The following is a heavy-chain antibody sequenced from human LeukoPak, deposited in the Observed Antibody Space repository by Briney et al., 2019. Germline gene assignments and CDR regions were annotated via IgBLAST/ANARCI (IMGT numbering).Heavy chain of an antibody. CDR3: ARDMGAPDYGSYSVDY. CDR1: GGSVSSGSYY. Sequence: ASETLSLTCTVSGGSVSSGSYYWSWIRQPPGRGLEWIAYINYSGSAAYNPSLKSRVTISRDMSTNQFSLKMTSVTAADTAVYFCARDMGAPDYGSYSVDYWGQGTLVTVSS. V-gene: IGHV4-61*01. CDR2: INYSGSA. J-gene: IGHJ4*02. D-gene: IGHD4-23*01.